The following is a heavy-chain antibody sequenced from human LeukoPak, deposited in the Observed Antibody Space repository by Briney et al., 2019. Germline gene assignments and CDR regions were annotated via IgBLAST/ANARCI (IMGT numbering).Heavy chain of an antibody. CDR1: AGTFSSYA. J-gene: IGHJ4*02. Sequence: GASVKVSCKASAGTFSSYAISWVRQAPGQGLEWMGGIIPIFGTANYAQTFQGRTQITTHESTSTAYIELSSLRSEDTAVYYCASDYGGNSVPGYWGQGTLVTVSS. CDR2: IIPIFGTA. D-gene: IGHD4-23*01. V-gene: IGHV1-69*05. CDR3: ASDYGGNSVPGY.